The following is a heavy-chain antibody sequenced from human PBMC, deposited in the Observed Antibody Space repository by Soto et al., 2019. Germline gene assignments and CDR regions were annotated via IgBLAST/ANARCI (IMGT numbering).Heavy chain of an antibody. CDR1: GYTFTSYD. CDR2: MNPNSGNT. J-gene: IGHJ6*02. D-gene: IGHD2-2*01. Sequence: GASVKVSCKASGYTFTSYDINWVRQATGQGLEWMVWMNPNSGNTGYAKKFQGRVTMTRNTPISTAYMELSSLRSEDTDVYYCASVRCRSTSCYSIFSYYYYGMDVWGQGTTVTVSS. V-gene: IGHV1-8*01. CDR3: ASVRCRSTSCYSIFSYYYYGMDV.